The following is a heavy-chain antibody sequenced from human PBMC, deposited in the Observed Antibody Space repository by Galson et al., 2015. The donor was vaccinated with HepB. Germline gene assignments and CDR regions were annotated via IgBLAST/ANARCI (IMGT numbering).Heavy chain of an antibody. V-gene: IGHV1-69*04. D-gene: IGHD2-21*02. CDR3: ARDPGSWGHIVVVTGAEEGMDV. CDR2: IIPILGIA. J-gene: IGHJ6*02. Sequence: SVKVSCKASGGTFSSYTISWVRQAPGQGLEWMGRIIPILGIANYAQKFQGRVTITADKSTSTAYMELSSLRSEDTAVYYCARDPGSWGHIVVVTGAEEGMDVWGQGTTVTVSS. CDR1: GGTFSSYT.